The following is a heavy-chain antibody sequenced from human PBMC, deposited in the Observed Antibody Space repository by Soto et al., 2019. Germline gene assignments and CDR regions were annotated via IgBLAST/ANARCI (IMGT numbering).Heavy chain of an antibody. CDR3: ARADRWELPRGGFDY. CDR1: GYTLTSYG. D-gene: IGHD1-26*01. J-gene: IGHJ4*02. Sequence: QVQLVQSGAEVKQPAASVKVSCKASGYTLTSYGISWVRQAPGQGLEWMGWISAYNGNTNYAQKLQGRVTMTTDTSTSTAYMELRSLRSDDTAVYYCARADRWELPRGGFDYWCRGTLVTVSS. V-gene: IGHV1-18*01. CDR2: ISAYNGNT.